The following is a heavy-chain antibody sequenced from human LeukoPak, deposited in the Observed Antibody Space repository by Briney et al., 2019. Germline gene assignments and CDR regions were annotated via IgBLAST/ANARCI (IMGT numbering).Heavy chain of an antibody. J-gene: IGHJ3*02. CDR2: INHSGST. CDR3: ARGSRWTAFDI. Sequence: SETLSLTCAVYGGSFSGYYWSWIRQPPGKGLEWIGEINHSGSTNYNPSLKSRVTISVDTSKNQFSLKLSSVTAADTAVYYCARGSRWTAFDIWGQGTMATVSS. V-gene: IGHV4-34*01. CDR1: GGSFSGYY. D-gene: IGHD6-13*01.